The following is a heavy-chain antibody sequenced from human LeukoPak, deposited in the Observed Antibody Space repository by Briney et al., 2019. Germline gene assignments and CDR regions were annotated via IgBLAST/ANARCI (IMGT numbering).Heavy chain of an antibody. D-gene: IGHD3-3*01. V-gene: IGHV1-2*02. CDR1: GYTFTGYY. CDR3: ARSSGITIFGVAIPQDY. CDR2: INPNSGGT. Sequence: ASVKVSCKASGYTFTGYYMHWVRQAPGQGLEWMGWINPNSGGTNYAQKFQGRVTMTRDTSISTAYMELSRLRSDDTAVYHCARSSGITIFGVAIPQDYWGQGTLVTVSS. J-gene: IGHJ4*02.